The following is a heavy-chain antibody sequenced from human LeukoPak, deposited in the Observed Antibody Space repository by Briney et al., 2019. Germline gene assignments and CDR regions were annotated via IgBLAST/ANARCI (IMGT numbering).Heavy chain of an antibody. Sequence: SETLSLTCNVSGGSISSGGYYWSWIRQHPGTGLEWIGYIYYSGSTYYNPSLKSRVTISVDTSKNQFSLKLSSVTAADTAVYYCAREVPMIVVVSPRGAFDIWGQGTMVTVSS. J-gene: IGHJ3*02. CDR3: AREVPMIVVVSPRGAFDI. CDR2: IYYSGST. D-gene: IGHD3-22*01. CDR1: GGSISSGGYY. V-gene: IGHV4-31*03.